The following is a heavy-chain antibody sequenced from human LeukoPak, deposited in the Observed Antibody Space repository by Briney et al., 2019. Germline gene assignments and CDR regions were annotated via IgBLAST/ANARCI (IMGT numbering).Heavy chain of an antibody. Sequence: SETLSLTCTVSGVSISSGGYYWSWIRQHPGKGLEWIGYIYYSGSTYYNPSLKSRVTISVDTSKNQFSLKLSSVTAADTAVYYCARVEYCSSTSCYTDNWFDPWGQGTLVTVSS. V-gene: IGHV4-31*03. J-gene: IGHJ5*02. CDR2: IYYSGST. CDR1: GVSISSGGYY. D-gene: IGHD2-2*02. CDR3: ARVEYCSSTSCYTDNWFDP.